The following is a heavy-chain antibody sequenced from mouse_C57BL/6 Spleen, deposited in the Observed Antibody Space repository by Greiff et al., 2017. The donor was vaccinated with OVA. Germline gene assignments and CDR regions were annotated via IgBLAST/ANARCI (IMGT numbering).Heavy chain of an antibody. J-gene: IGHJ2*01. CDR2: IYPRDGST. V-gene: IGHV1-85*01. D-gene: IGHD1-1*01. CDR1: GYTFTSYD. CDR3: ARPYYGSSYGGYYFDY. Sequence: VKLQESGPELVKPGASVKLSCKASGYTFTSYDINWVKQRPGQGLEWIGWIYPRDGSTKYNEKFKGKATLTVDTSSSTAYMELHSLTSEDSAVYFCARPYYGSSYGGYYFDYWGQGTTLTVSS.